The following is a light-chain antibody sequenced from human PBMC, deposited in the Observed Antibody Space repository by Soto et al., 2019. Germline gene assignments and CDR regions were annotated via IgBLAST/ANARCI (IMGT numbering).Light chain of an antibody. CDR2: RNN. V-gene: IGLV1-47*01. J-gene: IGLJ2*01. Sequence: QSVLTQPPSASGTPGQRVTISCSGSSSNIGSNYVYWYQQLPGTAPKLLIYRNNQRPSGVPDRLSGSKSGTSASLAISGLRAEDEADYYCAACDDSLSVVFGGGTKLTVL. CDR3: AACDDSLSVV. CDR1: SSNIGSNY.